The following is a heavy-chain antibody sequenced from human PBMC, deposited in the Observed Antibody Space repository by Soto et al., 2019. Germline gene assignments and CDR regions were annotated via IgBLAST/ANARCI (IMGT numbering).Heavy chain of an antibody. D-gene: IGHD3-16*01. J-gene: IGHJ6*02. CDR1: GDSISSYY. CDR3: ARLRYYYSGLDV. V-gene: IGHV4-59*01. CDR2: IYYSGST. Sequence: ASETLSLPCSDSGDSISSYYCSWVRQPPGKGLEWIGYIYYSGSTNYNPSLKSRVTISVDTSRNQFSLKLNSVTAADTAIYYCARLRYYYSGLDVWGRGTTVTAP.